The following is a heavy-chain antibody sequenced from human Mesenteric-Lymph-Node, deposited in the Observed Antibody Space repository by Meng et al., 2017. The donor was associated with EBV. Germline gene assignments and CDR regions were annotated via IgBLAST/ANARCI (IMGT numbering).Heavy chain of an antibody. V-gene: IGHV4-4*02. CDR2: IYQSSNT. D-gene: IGHD3-22*01. CDR3: ARGRGGGYDRGYYFDY. J-gene: IGHJ4*02. Sequence: TLSVLGSSARMCNWEGCDRPPPGKGWEWIGEIYQSSNTNYTPSLKSRSTITLDKPKTQFSLRVSSVTAADTAVYYWARGRGGGYDRGYYFDYWGQGTLVTVSS. CDR1: GSSARMCNW.